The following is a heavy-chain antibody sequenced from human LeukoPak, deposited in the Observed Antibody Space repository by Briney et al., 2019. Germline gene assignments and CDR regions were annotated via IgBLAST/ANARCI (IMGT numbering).Heavy chain of an antibody. CDR1: GGSISSGGYS. CDR3: ARAEGRDYIWGSYPDY. D-gene: IGHD3-16*02. CDR2: VYHTGST. V-gene: IGHV4-30-2*01. J-gene: IGHJ4*02. Sequence: PSQTLSLTCAVSGGSISSGGYSWNWIRQPPGKGLEWIGYVYHTGSTYYNPSLKSRVTLSVDRSRNQFSLKLTSMTAADTAVYYCARAEGRDYIWGSYPDYWGQGTLVTVSS.